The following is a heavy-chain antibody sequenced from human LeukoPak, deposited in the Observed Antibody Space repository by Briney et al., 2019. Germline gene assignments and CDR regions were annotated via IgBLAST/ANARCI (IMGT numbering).Heavy chain of an antibody. Sequence: ASVKVSCKASGYTFTSYGISWVRQAPGQGLEWMGWISAYNGNSNYAQKLQGRVTMTTDTSTSTAYMELRSLRSDATAVYYCARDTRSSYYYRSGSCSLPPHGIDVWGQGTTVTVSS. D-gene: IGHD3-10*01. J-gene: IGHJ6*02. CDR2: ISAYNGNS. V-gene: IGHV1-18*01. CDR1: GYTFTSYG. CDR3: ARDTRSSYYYRSGSCSLPPHGIDV.